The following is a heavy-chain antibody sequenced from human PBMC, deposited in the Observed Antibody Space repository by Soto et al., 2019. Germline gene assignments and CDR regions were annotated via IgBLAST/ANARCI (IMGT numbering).Heavy chain of an antibody. J-gene: IGHJ4*02. CDR1: GYTFTSFG. CDR3: VLILPSERIES. D-gene: IGHD3-3*01. V-gene: IGHV1-18*01. CDR2: ISAYSGNT. Sequence: QLVQSGAEVKKPGASVKVACKTSGYTFTSFGITWVRQAPGQGLEWVGWISAYSGNTNYAQTLQGRVTMTTDASTRTSFMELRSLRSDDTAIYYCVLILPSERIESWGQGTLVTVSS.